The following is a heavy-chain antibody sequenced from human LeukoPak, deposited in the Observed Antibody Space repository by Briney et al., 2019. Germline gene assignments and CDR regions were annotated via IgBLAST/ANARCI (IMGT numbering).Heavy chain of an antibody. J-gene: IGHJ3*02. CDR1: GGSISSYY. Sequence: SETLFLTCTVSGGSISSYYWSWIRQPPGKGLEWIGYIYYSGSTNYNPSLKSRVTISVDTSKNQFSLKLSSVTAADTAVYYCARPKYGEGGAFDIWGQGTMVTVSS. V-gene: IGHV4-59*12. D-gene: IGHD4-17*01. CDR3: ARPKYGEGGAFDI. CDR2: IYYSGST.